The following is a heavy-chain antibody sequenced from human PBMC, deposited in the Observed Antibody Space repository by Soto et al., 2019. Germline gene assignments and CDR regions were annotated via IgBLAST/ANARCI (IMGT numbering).Heavy chain of an antibody. J-gene: IGHJ6*02. CDR2: IYYSGNT. D-gene: IGHD3-10*01. V-gene: IGHV4-39*01. CDR1: GGSIISSSYY. CDR3: ARHLNYYGSGSYGAYYYYGMDV. Sequence: SETLSLTCTFSGGSIISSSYYWGWIRQPPGKGLEWIGSIYYSGNTYYNPSLKSRVTISVDTSKNQLSLKLSSVTAADTAVYYCARHLNYYGSGSYGAYYYYGMDVWGQGTTVTVSS.